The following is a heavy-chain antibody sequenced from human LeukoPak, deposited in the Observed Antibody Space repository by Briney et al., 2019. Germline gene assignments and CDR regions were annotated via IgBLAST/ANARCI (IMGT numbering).Heavy chain of an antibody. J-gene: IGHJ6*02. V-gene: IGHV5-51*01. CDR1: GYNFTSYW. CDR2: IYHGDSET. CDR3: ARGLRYFYYYGVDV. Sequence: GAALQTFFSGAGYNFTSYWIGWVRQMPGEGLEGRVIIYHGDSETRYSPSFQGQVTISADKSISTAYLAWRSLQASDIAVYFSARGLRYFYYYGVDVWGQGTTVTVSS. D-gene: IGHD4-17*01.